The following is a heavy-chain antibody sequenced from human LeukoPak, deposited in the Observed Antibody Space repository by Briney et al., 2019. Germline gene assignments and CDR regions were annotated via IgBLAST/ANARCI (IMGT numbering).Heavy chain of an antibody. CDR1: GGSISSYY. CDR3: ARGGCSGGSCYLDAFDI. D-gene: IGHD2-15*01. Sequence: PSETLSLTCTVSGGSISSYYWSWIRQPPGKGLEWIGYIYYSGSTNYNPSLKSRVTISVDTSKNQFSLKLSSVTAADTAVYYCARGGCSGGSCYLDAFDIWGQGTMVTVSS. V-gene: IGHV4-59*01. J-gene: IGHJ3*02. CDR2: IYYSGST.